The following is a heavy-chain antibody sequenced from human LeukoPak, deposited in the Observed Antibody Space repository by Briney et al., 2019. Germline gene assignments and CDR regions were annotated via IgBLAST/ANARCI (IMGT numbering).Heavy chain of an antibody. CDR2: ISGSGGST. Sequence: PGGSLRLSCAASGFTFSTYSMNWVRQAPGKGLEWVSAISGSGGSTYYADSVKGRFTISRDNSKNTLYLQMNSLRAEDTAVYYCAKDRGSSTGLYFDYWGQGTLVTVSS. CDR3: AKDRGSSTGLYFDY. J-gene: IGHJ4*02. V-gene: IGHV3-23*01. D-gene: IGHD6-6*01. CDR1: GFTFSTYS.